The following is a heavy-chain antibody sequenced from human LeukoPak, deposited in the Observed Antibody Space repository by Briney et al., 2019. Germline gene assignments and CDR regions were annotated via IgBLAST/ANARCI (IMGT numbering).Heavy chain of an antibody. J-gene: IGHJ4*02. CDR2: MNPNSGNT. Sequence: ASVKVSCKASGYTFTSYDINWVRQATGQGLEWMGWMNPNSGNTGYAQKFQGRVTMTRDTSISTAYMELSSLTFEDTAVYYCARGPPNWGMVGYWGQGTLVTVSS. CDR3: ARGPPNWGMVGY. D-gene: IGHD7-27*01. V-gene: IGHV1-8*01. CDR1: GYTFTSYD.